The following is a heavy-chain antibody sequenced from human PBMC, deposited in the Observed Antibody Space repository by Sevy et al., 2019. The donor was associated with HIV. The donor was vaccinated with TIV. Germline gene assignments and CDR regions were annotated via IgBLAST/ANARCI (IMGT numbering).Heavy chain of an antibody. J-gene: IGHJ6*02. D-gene: IGHD3-3*01. CDR2: ISSSTSYI. Sequence: GGSLRLSCAASGFTVSSNTMNWVRQAPGKGLEWVSSISSSTSYIYYADSVKGRFTLSRDNAKNSLYLQMNSLRDEDTAVYYCARGFMGADYYYGMDVWGQGTTVTISS. CDR1: GFTVSSNT. V-gene: IGHV3-21*01. CDR3: ARGFMGADYYYGMDV.